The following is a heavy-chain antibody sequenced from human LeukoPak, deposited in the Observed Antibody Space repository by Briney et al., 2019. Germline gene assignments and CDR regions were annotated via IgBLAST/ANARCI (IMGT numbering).Heavy chain of an antibody. Sequence: SETLSLTCTVPGGSISSYYWSWIRQPPGKGLEWIGYIYYSGSTNYNPSLKSRVTISVDTSKNQFSLKLSSVTAADTAVYYCARSDGYFLTLYYFAYWRQGTLVTVSS. J-gene: IGHJ4*02. D-gene: IGHD1-1*01. V-gene: IGHV4-59*01. CDR2: IYYSGST. CDR3: ARSDGYFLTLYYFAY. CDR1: GGSISSYY.